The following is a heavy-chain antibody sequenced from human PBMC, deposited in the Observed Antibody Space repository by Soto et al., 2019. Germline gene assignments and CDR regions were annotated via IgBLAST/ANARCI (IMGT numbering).Heavy chain of an antibody. Sequence: GGALRLSCAASGFTCSSYAMHWVRQAPGKGLEWVAVISYDGSNKYYADSVKGRFTISRDNSKNTLYLQMNSLRAEDTAVYYCARVRGEEPXRKYYYDSSGALGAFDIWGPGTMVTVSS. J-gene: IGHJ3*02. CDR3: ARVRGEEPXRKYYYDSSGALGAFDI. CDR1: GFTCSSYA. CDR2: ISYDGSNK. D-gene: IGHD3-22*01. V-gene: IGHV3-30-3*01.